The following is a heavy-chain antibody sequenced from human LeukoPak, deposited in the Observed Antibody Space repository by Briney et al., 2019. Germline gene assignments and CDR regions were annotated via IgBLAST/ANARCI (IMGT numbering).Heavy chain of an antibody. Sequence: GGSLRLSCAASGFTFSDYYISWIRQAPGKGLNWISYIDSSGGTVYYADSVKGRFTISRDNAKNSLYLQMNSLRAEDTAVYYCARVDTIFGVVMLNYYYYMDVWGKGTTVTVSS. D-gene: IGHD3-3*01. CDR3: ARVDTIFGVVMLNYYYYMDV. CDR1: GFTFSDYY. J-gene: IGHJ6*03. V-gene: IGHV3-11*04. CDR2: IDSSGGTV.